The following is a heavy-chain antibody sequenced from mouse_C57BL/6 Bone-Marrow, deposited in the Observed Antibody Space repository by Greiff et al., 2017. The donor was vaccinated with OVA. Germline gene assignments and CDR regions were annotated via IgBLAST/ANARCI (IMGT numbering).Heavy chain of an antibody. CDR2: ISYDGSN. V-gene: IGHV3-6*01. CDR3: ARGYYGCEDY. D-gene: IGHD1-1*01. Sequence: VQLKQSGPGLVKPSQSLSLTCSVTGYSITSGYYWNWIRQFPGNKLEWMGYISYDGSNNYNPSLKNRISITRDTSKNQFFLKLNSVTTEDTATYYCARGYYGCEDYWGQGTTLTVSS. J-gene: IGHJ2*01. CDR1: GYSITSGYY.